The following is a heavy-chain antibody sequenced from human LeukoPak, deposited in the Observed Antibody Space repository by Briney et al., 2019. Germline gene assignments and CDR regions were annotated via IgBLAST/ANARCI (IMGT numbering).Heavy chain of an antibody. D-gene: IGHD6-13*01. J-gene: IGHJ4*02. CDR2: IYSTGST. V-gene: IGHV4-4*07. Sequence: ASETLSLTCTVSGGSINFYYWSWIRQPAGKGLEWIGRIYSTGSTNYSPTLKSRVTMSVDKSKNQFSLNLSSVTAADTAVYYCARGIADPYSFDSWGQGTLVTVSS. CDR3: ARGIADPYSFDS. CDR1: GGSINFYY.